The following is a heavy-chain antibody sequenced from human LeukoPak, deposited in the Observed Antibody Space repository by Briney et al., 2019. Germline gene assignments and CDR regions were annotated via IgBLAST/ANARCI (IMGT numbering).Heavy chain of an antibody. CDR1: GFTFSSYS. J-gene: IGHJ4*02. Sequence: GGSLRLSCAASGFTFSSYSMNWVRQAPGKGLEWVSYISSSSSTIYYADSVKGRFTISRDNAKNSLYLQMNSLRAEDTAVYYCARVGRSWASYYFDYWGQGTLVTVSS. CDR3: ARVGRSWASYYFDY. CDR2: ISSSSSTI. V-gene: IGHV3-48*01. D-gene: IGHD6-13*01.